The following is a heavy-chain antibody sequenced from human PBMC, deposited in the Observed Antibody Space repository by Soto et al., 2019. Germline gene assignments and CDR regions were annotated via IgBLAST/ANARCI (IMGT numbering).Heavy chain of an antibody. CDR1: GGTFSSYA. D-gene: IGHD2-15*01. CDR2: IIPIFGTA. Sequence: QVQLVQSGAEVKKPGSSVKVSCKASGGTFSSYAISWVQQAPGQGLEWMGGIIPIFGTANYAQKFQGRVTITADESTSTAYMELSSLRSEDTAVYYCASEEGYCSGGSCYSRGYGMDVWGQGTTVTVSS. CDR3: ASEEGYCSGGSCYSRGYGMDV. J-gene: IGHJ6*02. V-gene: IGHV1-69*01.